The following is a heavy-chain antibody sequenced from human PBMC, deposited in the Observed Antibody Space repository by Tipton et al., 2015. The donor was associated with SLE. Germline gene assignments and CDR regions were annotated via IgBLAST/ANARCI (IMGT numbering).Heavy chain of an antibody. D-gene: IGHD1-26*01. CDR1: GFAFSNYA. J-gene: IGHJ5*02. V-gene: IGHV3-23*04. CDR3: AKGRSATYYYRFDP. Sequence: QLVQSGGGLVQPGGSLRLSCAASGFAFSNYAMSWVRQAPGKGLEWVSGIVGSGRSTYYADSVKGRFTMSRDNSKNTVYLEMNSLRAEDTAVYYCAKGRSATYYYRFDPWGQGTLVTVSS. CDR2: IVGSGRST.